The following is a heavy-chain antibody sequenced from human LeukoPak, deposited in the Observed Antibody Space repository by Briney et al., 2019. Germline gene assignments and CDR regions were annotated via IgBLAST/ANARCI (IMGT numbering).Heavy chain of an antibody. CDR2: ISYVGGTT. D-gene: IGHD4-11*01. V-gene: IGHV3-23*01. CDR3: AKGYRDDYIAFDM. CDR1: GFTFSNYA. J-gene: IGHJ3*02. Sequence: GGSLRLSCAASGFTFSNYAMGWVRQPPRRGLDWVPSISYVGGTTYHADSVEGRFTISRDDSKHTLYLQMHSLRAEDTAIYYCAKGYRDDYIAFDMWGQGTVVTVS.